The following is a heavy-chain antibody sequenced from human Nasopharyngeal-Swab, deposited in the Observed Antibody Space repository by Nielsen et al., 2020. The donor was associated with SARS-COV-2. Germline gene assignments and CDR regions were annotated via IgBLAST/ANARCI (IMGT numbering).Heavy chain of an antibody. Sequence: GGSLRLSCAASGFTFSSYSMNWVRQAPGKGLEWVSYISSSGSSIYYADSVKGRFTISRDNAKNSLCLQMDSLRDEDSAVYYCARDPAYYFGSGSYYPDYWGQGTLVTVSS. V-gene: IGHV3-48*02. CDR3: ARDPAYYFGSGSYYPDY. D-gene: IGHD3-10*01. J-gene: IGHJ4*02. CDR2: ISSSGSSI. CDR1: GFTFSSYS.